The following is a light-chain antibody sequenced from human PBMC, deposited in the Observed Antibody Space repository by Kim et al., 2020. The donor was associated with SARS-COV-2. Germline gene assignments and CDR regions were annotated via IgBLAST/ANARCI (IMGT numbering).Light chain of an antibody. V-gene: IGLV6-57*02. Sequence: GKTVTISCPGSSGSIASNYVQWYQQRPGSAPTTVIYENNQRPSGVPDRFSGSIDSSSNSASLTISGLKTEDEADYYCQSYDNNNQVFGGGTQLTVL. CDR3: QSYDNNNQV. CDR1: SGSIASNY. CDR2: ENN. J-gene: IGLJ3*02.